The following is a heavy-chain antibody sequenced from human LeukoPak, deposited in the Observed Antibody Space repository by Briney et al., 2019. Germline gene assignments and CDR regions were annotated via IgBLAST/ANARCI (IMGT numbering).Heavy chain of an antibody. Sequence: GGSLRLSCAASGFTFSNFAMNWVRQAPGKGLEWVSAISAGGTFYADFVKGRFTISRDNSKNTLYLQMNSLRVDDTAVYYCVRGLYTIDYWGQGTLVTVSS. CDR2: ISAGGT. CDR1: GFTFSNFA. J-gene: IGHJ4*02. CDR3: VRGLYTIDY. D-gene: IGHD2-2*02. V-gene: IGHV3-23*01.